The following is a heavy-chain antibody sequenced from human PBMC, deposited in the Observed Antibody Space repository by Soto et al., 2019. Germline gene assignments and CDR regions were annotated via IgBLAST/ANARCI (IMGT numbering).Heavy chain of an antibody. CDR3: ARAGIAARTQWSYYGMDV. D-gene: IGHD6-6*01. Sequence: PGGSLRLSCAASGFTVSSNYMSWVRQAPGKGLEWVPVIYSGGSTYYADSVKGRFTISRDNSKNTLYLQMNSLRAEDTAVYYCARAGIAARTQWSYYGMDVWGQGTTVTVSS. V-gene: IGHV3-53*01. CDR2: IYSGGST. CDR1: GFTVSSNY. J-gene: IGHJ6*02.